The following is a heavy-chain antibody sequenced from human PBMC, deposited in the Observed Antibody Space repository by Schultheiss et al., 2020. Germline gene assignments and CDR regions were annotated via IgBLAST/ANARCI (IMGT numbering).Heavy chain of an antibody. CDR2: INPNSGGT. Sequence: ASVKVSCKASGYTFTGYYMHWVRQAPGQGLEWMGWINPNSGGTNYAQKFQGRVTMTRNTSISTAYMELNSLRSEDTAVYYCARAPVDFWSGYYHRGFDYWGQGTLVTVSS. V-gene: IGHV1-2*02. D-gene: IGHD3-3*01. J-gene: IGHJ4*02. CDR1: GYTFTGYY. CDR3: ARAPVDFWSGYYHRGFDY.